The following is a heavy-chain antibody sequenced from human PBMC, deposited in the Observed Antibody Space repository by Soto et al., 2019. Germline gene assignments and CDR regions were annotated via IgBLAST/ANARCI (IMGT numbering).Heavy chain of an antibody. Sequence: ASETLSLTCTVSGASISYGNYAWSWIRQTPGKGLEWIGYINHLETTFYNPSFESRLTLSIDRAKNQFSLNLNSMSAADRAVYFCARGGGSDSFDYWGQGILVTVLL. V-gene: IGHV4-30-2*01. CDR1: GASISYGNYA. CDR2: INHLETT. D-gene: IGHD1-26*01. J-gene: IGHJ4*02. CDR3: ARGGGSDSFDY.